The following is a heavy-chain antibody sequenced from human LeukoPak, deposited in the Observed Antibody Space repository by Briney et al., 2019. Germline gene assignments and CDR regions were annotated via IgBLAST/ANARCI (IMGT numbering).Heavy chain of an antibody. CDR1: GFTLRSYA. J-gene: IGHJ4*02. CDR3: AKMYSSSEYDEVY. CDR2: ISGSGGST. D-gene: IGHD6-13*01. Sequence: PGGSLRLSCAASGFTLRSYAMSWVRQALGKGLEWVSAISGSGGSTYYADSVKGRFTISRDNSKNTLYLQMNSLRAEDTAVYYCAKMYSSSEYDEVYWGQGTLVTVSS. V-gene: IGHV3-23*01.